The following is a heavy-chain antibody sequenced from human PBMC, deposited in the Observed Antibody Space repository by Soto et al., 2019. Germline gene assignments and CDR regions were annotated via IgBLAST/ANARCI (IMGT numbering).Heavy chain of an antibody. CDR1: GYSFTNYW. Sequence: GESLKISCKGSGYSFTNYWIGWVRQMPGKGLEWMGIIYPGDSDTRYSPSFQGQVTISADKSISTAYLQWSSLKASDTAMYYCARHVGYGDYSYYYYDLDVWGQGTTVTVSS. CDR2: IYPGDSDT. V-gene: IGHV5-51*01. D-gene: IGHD4-17*01. CDR3: ARHVGYGDYSYYYYDLDV. J-gene: IGHJ6*02.